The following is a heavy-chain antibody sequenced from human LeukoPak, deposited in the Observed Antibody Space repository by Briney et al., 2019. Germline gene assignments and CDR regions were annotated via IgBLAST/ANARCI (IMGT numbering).Heavy chain of an antibody. D-gene: IGHD6-19*01. CDR2: VSFDGSNI. CDR1: GFTFSGYV. Sequence: GESLRLSCAASGFTFSGYVMHWVRQAPGKGLEWVAVVSFDGSNISYADSVKGRFAISRDDSMGTLYLQMNSLRIEDTAVYYCARDAPGIKVAGHLDYWGQGALVTVSP. V-gene: IGHV3-30*09. CDR3: ARDAPGIKVAGHLDY. J-gene: IGHJ4*02.